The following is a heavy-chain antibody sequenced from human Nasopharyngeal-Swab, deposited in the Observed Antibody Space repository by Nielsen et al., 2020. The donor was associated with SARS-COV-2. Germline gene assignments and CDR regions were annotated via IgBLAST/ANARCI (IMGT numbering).Heavy chain of an antibody. CDR2: IDWDGDT. CDR3: ARELPLTGMDV. V-gene: IGHV2-70*01. Sequence: SGPTLVKPTQTLTLTCSFSGFSLTTSGMCVTWIRQPPGKALEWLGYIDWDGDTYYSTTLKTRLTISKDTSKNLVVLSMTNMEPVDTGNYYCARELPLTGMDVWGQGTTVTVSS. J-gene: IGHJ6*02. CDR1: GFSLTTSGMC. D-gene: IGHD1-7*01.